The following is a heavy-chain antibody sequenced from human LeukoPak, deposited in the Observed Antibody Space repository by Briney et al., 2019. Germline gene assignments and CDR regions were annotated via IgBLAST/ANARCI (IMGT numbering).Heavy chain of an antibody. CDR1: GFTFSDYY. CDR3: ARGDDVSPYYDFWSGYSLDY. J-gene: IGHJ4*02. D-gene: IGHD3-3*01. CDR2: ISSSGSTI. V-gene: IGHV3-11*01. Sequence: TGGSLRLSCAASGFTFSDYYMSWIRQAPGKGLEWVSYISSSGSTIYYADSVKGRFTISRDNAKNSLYLQMNSLRAEDMAVYYCARGDDVSPYYDFWSGYSLDYWGQGTLVTVSS.